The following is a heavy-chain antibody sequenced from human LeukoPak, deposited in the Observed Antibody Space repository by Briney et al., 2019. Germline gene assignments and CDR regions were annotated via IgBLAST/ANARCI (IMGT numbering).Heavy chain of an antibody. J-gene: IGHJ4*02. D-gene: IGHD5-12*01. V-gene: IGHV3-23*01. CDR3: AKEYLRGDNFFDS. CDR1: GFTFSSYA. CDR2: ISGSGGST. Sequence: GGSLRLSCAASGFTFSSYAMSWVRHAPGKGLELISAISGSGGSTYYADSVKGRFTISRDNSKNTLYLQMNSLRAEDTAVYYCAKEYLRGDNFFDSWGQGTLVTVSS.